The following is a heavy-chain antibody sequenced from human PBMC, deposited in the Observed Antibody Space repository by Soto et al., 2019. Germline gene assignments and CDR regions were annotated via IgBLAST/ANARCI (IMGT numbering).Heavy chain of an antibody. Sequence: GGSLRLSCAASGFTFGNYGMHRVRQAPGKGLEWVAVIWFDGNKQHYADSVKGRFTISRDNSKNTLYVQMTSLRAEDTAVYYCARGLQSLFDYWGQGTLVTVSS. CDR1: GFTFGNYG. CDR3: ARGLQSLFDY. J-gene: IGHJ4*02. V-gene: IGHV3-33*01. CDR2: IWFDGNKQ.